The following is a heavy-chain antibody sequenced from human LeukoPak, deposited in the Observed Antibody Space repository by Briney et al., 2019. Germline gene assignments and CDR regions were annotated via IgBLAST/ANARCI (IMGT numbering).Heavy chain of an antibody. CDR1: GGTFSSYA. J-gene: IGHJ4*02. CDR3: ARLYDSSGY. D-gene: IGHD3-22*01. Sequence: ASVKVSCKASGGTFSSYAISWVRQAPGQGLEWMGIINPSGGSTSYAQKFQGRVTMTRDTSTSTVYMELSSLRSEDTAVYYCARLYDSSGYWGQGTLVTVSS. V-gene: IGHV1-46*01. CDR2: INPSGGST.